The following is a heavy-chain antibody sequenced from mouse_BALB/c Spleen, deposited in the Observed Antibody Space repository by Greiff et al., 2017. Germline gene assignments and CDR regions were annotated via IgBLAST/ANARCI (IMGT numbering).Heavy chain of an antibody. Sequence: VQLKESGPELVKPGASVKIPCKASGYTFTDYNMDWVKQSHGKSLEWIGDINPNNGGTIYNQKFKGKATLTVDKSSSTAYMELRSLTSEDTAVYYCARWLLPGGYAMDYWGQGTSVTVSS. J-gene: IGHJ4*01. V-gene: IGHV1-18*01. CDR1: GYTFTDYN. D-gene: IGHD2-3*01. CDR3: ARWLLPGGYAMDY. CDR2: INPNNGGT.